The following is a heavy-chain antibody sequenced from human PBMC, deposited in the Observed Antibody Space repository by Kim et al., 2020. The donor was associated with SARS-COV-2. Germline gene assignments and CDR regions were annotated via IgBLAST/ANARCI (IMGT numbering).Heavy chain of an antibody. CDR2: IWYDGSNK. J-gene: IGHJ4*02. Sequence: GGSLRLSCAASGFTFSSYGMHWVRQAPGKGLEWVAVIWYDGSNKYYADSVKGRFTISRDNSKNTLYLQMNSLRAEDTAVYYCAKDHGIAAAGPDYWGQGTLVTVSS. V-gene: IGHV3-33*06. CDR1: GFTFSSYG. CDR3: AKDHGIAAAGPDY. D-gene: IGHD6-13*01.